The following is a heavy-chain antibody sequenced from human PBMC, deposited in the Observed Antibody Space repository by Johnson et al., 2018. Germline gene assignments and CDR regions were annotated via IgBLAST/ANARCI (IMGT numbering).Heavy chain of an antibody. D-gene: IGHD6-19*01. CDR3: ARGLGFGSGWSDAFDV. Sequence: QVQLVQSGGGVVQXGRSLRLSCAASGFTFSSAAIHWVRQAPGKGLEWVAVVSYDGSTKYYVDSVKGRFSPSRDNSKNTLYLQLNSLRADETAVYYCARGLGFGSGWSDAFDVWGHGTMVTVSS. CDR2: VSYDGSTK. CDR1: GFTFSSAA. V-gene: IGHV3-30-3*01. J-gene: IGHJ3*01.